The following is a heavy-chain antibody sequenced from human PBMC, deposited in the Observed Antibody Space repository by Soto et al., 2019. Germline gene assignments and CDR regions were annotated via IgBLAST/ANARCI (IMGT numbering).Heavy chain of an antibody. CDR1: GFTFSTCT. CDR2: IGSVGSP. J-gene: IGHJ4*02. V-gene: IGHV3-21*06. Sequence: EVQLVESGGGLVKPGGSLRLSCAVSGFTFSTCTMNWVRQAPGKGLEWVSSIGSVGSPYYADSVKGRFTISRDNAKNSLYLQMNSLRAEDTAVYYCAREVQPVVRSEYDYWGQGTLVTVSS. D-gene: IGHD2-15*01. CDR3: AREVQPVVRSEYDY.